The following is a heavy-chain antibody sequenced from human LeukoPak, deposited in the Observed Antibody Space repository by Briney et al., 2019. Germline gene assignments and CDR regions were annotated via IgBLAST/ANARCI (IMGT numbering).Heavy chain of an antibody. D-gene: IGHD6-13*01. Sequence: GGSLRLSCAASGFTFSSYLMHWVRHAPGKGLVWVSRINSDGSGTNHADAVKGRFTISRDNAKNTLYLQMNSLRAEDTAVYYCARISSYAFDIWGQGTRVTVSS. V-gene: IGHV3-74*01. CDR1: GFTFSSYL. CDR2: INSDGSGT. J-gene: IGHJ3*02. CDR3: ARISSYAFDI.